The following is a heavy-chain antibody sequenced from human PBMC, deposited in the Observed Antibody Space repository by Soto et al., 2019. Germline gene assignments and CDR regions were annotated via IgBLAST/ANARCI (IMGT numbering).Heavy chain of an antibody. D-gene: IGHD5-18*01. CDR3: ARAGDTAMVHYYYYGMDV. CDR1: VGTFSSYA. V-gene: IGHV1-69*13. J-gene: IGHJ6*02. CDR2: IIPIFGTA. Sequence: GASVKVSCKASVGTFSSYAISWVRQAPGQGLEWMGGIIPIFGTANYAQKFQGRVTITADESTSTAYMELSSLRSEDTAVYFCARAGDTAMVHYYYYGMDVWGPGTTVNVSS.